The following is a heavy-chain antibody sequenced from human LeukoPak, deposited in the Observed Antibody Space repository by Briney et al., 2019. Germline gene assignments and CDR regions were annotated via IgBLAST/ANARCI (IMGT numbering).Heavy chain of an antibody. J-gene: IGHJ6*03. D-gene: IGHD6-13*01. V-gene: IGHV4-59*01. Sequence: SETLSLTCTVSGGSISSYYWSWIRQPPGKGLEWIGYIYYSGSTNYNPSLKSRVTISVDTSKNQFSLKLSSVTAADTAVYYCARGGRAGYYYYMDVWCKGTTVTVSS. CDR1: GGSISSYY. CDR2: IYYSGST. CDR3: ARGGRAGYYYYMDV.